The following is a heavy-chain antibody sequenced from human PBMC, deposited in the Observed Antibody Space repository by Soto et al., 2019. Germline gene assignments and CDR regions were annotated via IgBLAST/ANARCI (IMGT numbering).Heavy chain of an antibody. D-gene: IGHD6-19*01. CDR3: AKTPLGLAVAGIFVY. J-gene: IGHJ4*02. Sequence: GGSLRLSCAASGFTFSSYAMSWVRQSPGKGLEWVSAISGSGGSTYYADSVKGRFTISRDNSKNTLYLQINSLRAEDTAVYYCAKTPLGLAVAGIFVYWGQGTLVTVSS. V-gene: IGHV3-23*01. CDR1: GFTFSSYA. CDR2: ISGSGGST.